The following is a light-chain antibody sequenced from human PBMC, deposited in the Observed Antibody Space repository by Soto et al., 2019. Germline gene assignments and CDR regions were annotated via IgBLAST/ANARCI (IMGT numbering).Light chain of an antibody. V-gene: IGLV2-8*01. Sequence: QSALTRPPSASGSPGQSVTIACTGTSSDVGGYNYVSWYEQHPGKAPKLMIYEVSKRPSGVPDRFSGSKSGNTASLTVSGLQAEDEADYYCSSYAGSNNLVFGGGIKLTVL. J-gene: IGLJ2*01. CDR2: EVS. CDR3: SSYAGSNNLV. CDR1: SSDVGGYNY.